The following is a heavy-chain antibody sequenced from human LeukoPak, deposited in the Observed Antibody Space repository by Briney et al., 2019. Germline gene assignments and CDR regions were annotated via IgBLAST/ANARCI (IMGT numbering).Heavy chain of an antibody. D-gene: IGHD4-17*01. J-gene: IGHJ6*01. CDR3: AKSPVTSGTYYYGMDV. V-gene: IGHV3-23*01. Sequence: PGGSLRLSRAASGFTFSSYAMSWVRQAPGKGLEWVSAISGSGGSTFYADSVKGRFTISSDNSKNTLYLQMHSLRVEDTAVYYCAKSPVTSGTYYYGMDVWGQGTTVTVSS. CDR1: GFTFSSYA. CDR2: ISGSGGST.